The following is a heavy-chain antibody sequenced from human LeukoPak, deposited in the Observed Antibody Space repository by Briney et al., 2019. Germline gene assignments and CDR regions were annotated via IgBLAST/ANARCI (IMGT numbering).Heavy chain of an antibody. V-gene: IGHV4-59*01. CDR2: IYYSGST. Sequence: SETLSLTCTVSGGSISSYYWSWIRQPPGKGLEWIGYIYYSGSTNYNPSLKSRVTISVDTSKNQFSLKLSSVTAADTAVYYCARQGGYRWFGELLEFDPWGQGTLVTVSS. J-gene: IGHJ5*02. CDR1: GGSISSYY. D-gene: IGHD3-10*01. CDR3: ARQGGYRWFGELLEFDP.